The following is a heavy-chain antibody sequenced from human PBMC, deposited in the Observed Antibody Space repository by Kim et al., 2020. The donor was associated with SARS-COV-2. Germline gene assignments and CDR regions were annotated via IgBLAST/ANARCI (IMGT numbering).Heavy chain of an antibody. CDR3: ARTITDTAMLKRLVLLLSLQRLDAFDI. Sequence: GESLKISCKGSGYSFTSYWIGWVRQMPGKGLEWMGIIYPGDSDTRYSPSFQGQVTIPADKSISTAYLQWSSLKASDTAMYYCARTITDTAMLKRLVLLLSLQRLDAFDIWGQGTMVTVSS. V-gene: IGHV5-51*01. CDR1: GYSFTSYW. D-gene: IGHD5-18*01. CDR2: IYPGDSDT. J-gene: IGHJ3*02.